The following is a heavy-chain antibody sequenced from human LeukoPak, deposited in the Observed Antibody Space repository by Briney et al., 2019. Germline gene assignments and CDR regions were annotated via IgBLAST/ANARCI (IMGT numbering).Heavy chain of an antibody. D-gene: IGHD5-24*01. Sequence: SETLSLTCAVYRGSISSGGSYWSWIRQHPGKGLEWIGYIYYSGSTYYNPSLKSRVTISVDTSKSQFSLKLSSVTAADTAVYYCARSGRWLLGGAFDIWGQGTMVTVSS. CDR1: RGSISSGGSY. CDR2: IYYSGST. V-gene: IGHV4-31*11. CDR3: ARSGRWLLGGAFDI. J-gene: IGHJ3*02.